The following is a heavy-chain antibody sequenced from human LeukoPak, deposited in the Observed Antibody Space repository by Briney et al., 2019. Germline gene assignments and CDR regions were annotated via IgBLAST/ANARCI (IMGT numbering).Heavy chain of an antibody. V-gene: IGHV1-45*02. CDR1: GYTFTYRY. Sequence: ASVKVSCKASGYTFTYRYLHWVRQAPGQALEWMGWITPFNGNTNYAQKFQGRVTMTEDTSTDTAYMELGSLRSEDTAVYYCATDRHSGSYYPRDYWGQGTLVTVSS. D-gene: IGHD1-26*01. CDR2: ITPFNGNT. CDR3: ATDRHSGSYYPRDY. J-gene: IGHJ4*02.